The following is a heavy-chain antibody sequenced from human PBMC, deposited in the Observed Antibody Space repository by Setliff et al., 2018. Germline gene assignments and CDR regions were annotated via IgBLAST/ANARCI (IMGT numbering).Heavy chain of an antibody. CDR2: IYPADSDP. Sequence: GESLKISCKGSGYSFTTYWIGWVRQMPGKGLELMGIIYPADSDPRYSPSFQGQVTISVDKSISTVYLHWSSLKASDTAMYYCAGSPLDDAFDIWGQGTMVTVSS. V-gene: IGHV5-51*01. J-gene: IGHJ3*02. CDR3: AGSPLDDAFDI. CDR1: GYSFTTYW.